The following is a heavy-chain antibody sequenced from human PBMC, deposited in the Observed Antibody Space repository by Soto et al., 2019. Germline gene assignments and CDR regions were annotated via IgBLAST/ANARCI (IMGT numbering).Heavy chain of an antibody. CDR2: IYPGDSNI. J-gene: IGHJ5*02. D-gene: IGHD4-17*01. V-gene: IGHV5-51*01. CDR3: ARRRSYGGNSVADLDP. Sequence: HGESLKISCKASGYSFTNYWIGWVRQVSGKGLEWMGIIYPGDSNIRYNPSFQGQVTISADKSISTAYLRWSSLKASDTAMYYCARRRSYGGNSVADLDPWGQGTLVTVSS. CDR1: GYSFTNYW.